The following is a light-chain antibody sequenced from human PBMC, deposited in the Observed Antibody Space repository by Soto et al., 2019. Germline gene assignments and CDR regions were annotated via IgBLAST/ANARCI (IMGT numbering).Light chain of an antibody. Sequence: VLTQPASVSGSPGQSITISCTGSSTDVGGYNYVSWYQQHPGKAPKLMISEVSKRPSGVSDRFSGSKSGNTASLTISGLQAEDEADYYCSSHTSSRTFVFGTGTKVTVL. CDR1: STDVGGYNY. CDR2: EVS. V-gene: IGLV2-14*01. CDR3: SSHTSSRTFV. J-gene: IGLJ1*01.